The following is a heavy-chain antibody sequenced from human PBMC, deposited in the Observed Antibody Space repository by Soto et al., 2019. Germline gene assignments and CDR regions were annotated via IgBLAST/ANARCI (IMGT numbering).Heavy chain of an antibody. D-gene: IGHD5-12*01. CDR2: MNPNSGNT. CDR1: GYTFATYD. J-gene: IGHJ5*01. Sequence: QVQLVQSGAEVKTPGASVKVSCKASGYTFATYDINWVRQAPGQGLEWMGWMNPNSGNTGYAQKFQGRLTMTRDTALSVAHMELSSLRNEDTAVYYCARSDGYKFNWIESWGQGTLVTVSA. V-gene: IGHV1-8*01. CDR3: ARSDGYKFNWIES.